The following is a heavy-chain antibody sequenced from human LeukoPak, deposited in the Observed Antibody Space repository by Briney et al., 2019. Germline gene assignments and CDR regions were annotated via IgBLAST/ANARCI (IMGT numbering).Heavy chain of an antibody. J-gene: IGHJ5*02. CDR1: GFTLSGYE. Sequence: GGSLRLSCAASGFTLSGYEMNWVRQAPGKGLEWVSYISSSGSTIYYADSVKGRFTISRDNAKNSLYLQMNSLRAEDTAVYYCARQLRTHTNWFDPWGQGTLVTVSS. CDR3: ARQLRTHTNWFDP. CDR2: ISSSGSTI. D-gene: IGHD3-3*01. V-gene: IGHV3-48*03.